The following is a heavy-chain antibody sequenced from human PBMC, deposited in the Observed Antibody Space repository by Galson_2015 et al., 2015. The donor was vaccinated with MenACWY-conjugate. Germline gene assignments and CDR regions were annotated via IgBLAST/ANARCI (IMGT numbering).Heavy chain of an antibody. V-gene: IGHV1-3*01. CDR3: ATNPKVTMVRGAGWFDP. D-gene: IGHD3-10*01. Sequence: SVKVSCKASGYTFTSYAKHWVRQAPGQRLEWMGWINVGNGNTKHSQKFQGRVTMTRDTSASTAYMELSSVTSEDTAVYYCATNPKVTMVRGAGWFDPWGQGILVAVSS. CDR2: INVGNGNT. CDR1: GYTFTSYA. J-gene: IGHJ5*02.